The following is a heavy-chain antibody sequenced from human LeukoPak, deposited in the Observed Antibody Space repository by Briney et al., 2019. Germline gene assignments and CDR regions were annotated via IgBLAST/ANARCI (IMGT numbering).Heavy chain of an antibody. D-gene: IGHD3-10*01. CDR1: GFTFSSYE. V-gene: IGHV3-9*03. Sequence: PGGSLRLSCAASGFTFSSYEMNWVRQAPGKGLEWVSGISWNSGSIAYADSVKGRFTISRDNAKNSLYLQMNSLTSEDMALYYCAKDSTWAMVRGYFDYWGQGTLVTVSS. CDR2: ISWNSGSI. J-gene: IGHJ4*02. CDR3: AKDSTWAMVRGYFDY.